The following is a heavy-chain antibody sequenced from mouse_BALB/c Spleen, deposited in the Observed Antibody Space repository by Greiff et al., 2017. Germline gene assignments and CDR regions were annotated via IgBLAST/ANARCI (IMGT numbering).Heavy chain of an antibody. CDR3: SRRDYYGRYAMDY. J-gene: IGHJ4*01. CDR1: GYTFTSYW. Sequence: QVQLQQSGAELVKPGAPVKLSCKASGYTFTSYWMHWVKQRPGRGLEWIGRIDPSDSETYYNQKFKDKATLTVDKSSSTAYIQLSSLTSEDSAVSYYSRRDYYGRYAMDYWGQGTTVTVSS. V-gene: IGHV1-69*02. CDR2: IDPSDSET. D-gene: IGHD1-1*01.